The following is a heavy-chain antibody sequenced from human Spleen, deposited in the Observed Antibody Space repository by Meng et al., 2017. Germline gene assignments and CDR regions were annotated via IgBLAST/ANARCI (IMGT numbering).Heavy chain of an antibody. CDR1: GDSVSSNSTA. Sequence: LRLSCAISGDSVSSNSTAWNWIRQSPSRGLEWLGRTYYRSKWYNDYAVSVKSRITINTDTSKNQFSLQLNSVTPEDTAVYYCARTELGGAYFDLWGRGTLVTVSS. D-gene: IGHD7-27*01. V-gene: IGHV6-1*01. J-gene: IGHJ2*01. CDR3: ARTELGGAYFDL. CDR2: TYYRSKWYN.